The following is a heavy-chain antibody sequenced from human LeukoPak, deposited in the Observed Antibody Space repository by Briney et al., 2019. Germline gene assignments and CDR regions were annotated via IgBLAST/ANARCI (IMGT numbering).Heavy chain of an antibody. Sequence: ASVTVSCTVSGYTLTELPMHWVRQAPGKGLEWMGGFDPEDGETIYAQKFQGRVTMTRDTSISTAYMELSRLRSDDTAVYYCASDNYYDSSGYYYWGQGTLVTVSS. V-gene: IGHV1-24*01. CDR3: ASDNYYDSSGYYY. CDR1: GYTLTELP. D-gene: IGHD3-22*01. J-gene: IGHJ4*02. CDR2: FDPEDGET.